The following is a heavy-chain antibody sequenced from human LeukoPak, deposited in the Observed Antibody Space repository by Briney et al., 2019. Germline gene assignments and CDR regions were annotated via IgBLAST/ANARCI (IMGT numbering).Heavy chain of an antibody. CDR1: GGSFSGYY. D-gene: IGHD3-3*01. V-gene: IGHV4-30-4*08. CDR2: IYYSGST. J-gene: IGHJ4*02. Sequence: PSETLSLTCAVYGGSFSGYYWSWIRQPPGKGLEWIGYIYYSGSTYYNPSLKSRVTISVDTSKNQFSLKLSSVTAADTAVYYCARGRTPFGVVISELDYWGQGTLVTVSS. CDR3: ARGRTPFGVVISELDY.